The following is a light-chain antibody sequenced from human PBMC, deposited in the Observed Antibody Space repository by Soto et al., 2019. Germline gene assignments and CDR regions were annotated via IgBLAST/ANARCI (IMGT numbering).Light chain of an antibody. V-gene: IGLV2-14*01. CDR1: SSDVGGYNH. CDR2: DVT. CDR3: TSYRNSSTLGV. Sequence: QSVLTQPASVSGSPGQSITISCTGTSSDVGGYNHVSWYQQHPGKAPKVMIYDVTNRPSGVSSRFSGSKSGNTASLTISGLQAEDEADYYCTSYRNSSTLGVFGTGTKVTVL. J-gene: IGLJ1*01.